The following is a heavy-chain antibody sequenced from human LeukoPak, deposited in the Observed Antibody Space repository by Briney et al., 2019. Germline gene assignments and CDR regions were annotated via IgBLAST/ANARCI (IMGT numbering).Heavy chain of an antibody. CDR2: INPSGGGT. Sequence: GASVKVFCKASGYSLTGYYIHWVRQAPGQGLEWMGLINPSGGGTSYPQKFQGRVTMTRDTSTSTVYKELSSLRSEDTAVYYCARVRSGSYDYWGQGTLLTVSS. CDR1: GYSLTGYY. V-gene: IGHV1-46*01. D-gene: IGHD3-22*01. CDR3: ARVRSGSYDY. J-gene: IGHJ4*02.